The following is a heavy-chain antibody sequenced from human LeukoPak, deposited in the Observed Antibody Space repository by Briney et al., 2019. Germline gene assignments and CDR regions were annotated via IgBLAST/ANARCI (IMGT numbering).Heavy chain of an antibody. D-gene: IGHD3-3*01. CDR1: GFTFSDYY. V-gene: IGHV3-11*01. CDR2: ISSSGSTI. Sequence: EGSLRLSCAASGFTFSDYYMSWIRQAPGKGLEWVSYISSSGSTIYYADSVKGRFTISRDNAKNSLYLQMNSLRAEDTAVYYCARDMVVLRFLEWSTYYGMDVWGQGTTVTVSS. J-gene: IGHJ6*02. CDR3: ARDMVVLRFLEWSTYYGMDV.